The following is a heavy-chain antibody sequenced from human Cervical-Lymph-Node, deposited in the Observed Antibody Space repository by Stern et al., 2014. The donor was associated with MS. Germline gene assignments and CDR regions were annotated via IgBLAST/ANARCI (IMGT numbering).Heavy chain of an antibody. J-gene: IGHJ3*02. Sequence: VQLVESGAEVKKPGASVTVSCKASCYTFTNSGISWVRQAPGQGLEWMVWISAYNGNTNYAQKLQGRVTMTTDTSTSTAYMELRSLRSDDTAVYYCARGLLGSENAFDIWGQGTMVTVSS. V-gene: IGHV1-18*01. D-gene: IGHD2-15*01. CDR1: CYTFTNSG. CDR2: ISAYNGNT. CDR3: ARGLLGSENAFDI.